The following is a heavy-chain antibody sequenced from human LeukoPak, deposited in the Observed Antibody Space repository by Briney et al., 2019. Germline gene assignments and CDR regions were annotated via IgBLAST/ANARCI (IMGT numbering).Heavy chain of an antibody. CDR1: GYTFTGYY. CDR3: ARLATVPG. D-gene: IGHD6-19*01. Sequence: ASVKVSCKASGYTFTGYYLHWVRQAPGQGLEWMGWIHPNTGDTNFAQRFQGRVTMTRDTSISTAYMELTSLRSDDTAVYYCARLATVPGWGQGTLVTVSS. V-gene: IGHV1-2*02. CDR2: IHPNTGDT. J-gene: IGHJ1*01.